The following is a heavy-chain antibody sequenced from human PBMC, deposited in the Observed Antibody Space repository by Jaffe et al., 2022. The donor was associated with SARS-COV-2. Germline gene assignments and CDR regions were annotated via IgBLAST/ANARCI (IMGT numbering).Heavy chain of an antibody. V-gene: IGHV5-51*01. D-gene: IGHD6-13*01. CDR2: ISPPNSET. J-gene: IGHJ3*02. Sequence: EVQLVQSGAEVKKPGESLKISCKGFGYNFIDNWIGWVRQMPGKGLEWMGIISPPNSETRYSPPFPGQVTMSVDKSISTAYLHWSSLKASDSAIYYCARLISGSWGDAFDIWGQGTMVTVSS. CDR3: ARLISGSWGDAFDI. CDR1: GYNFIDNW.